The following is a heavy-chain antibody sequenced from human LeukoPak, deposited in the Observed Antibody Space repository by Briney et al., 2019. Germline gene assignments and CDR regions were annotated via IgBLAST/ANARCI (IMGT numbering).Heavy chain of an antibody. D-gene: IGHD3-22*01. V-gene: IGHV4-4*07. CDR3: ARGGETYYSLDFDY. Sequence: NPSETLSLTCTVSGGSISSYFWSWIRQPAGKGLERIGRIYTSGSTNYNPSLKSRVTMSVDTSKNQFSLKLSSVTAADTAVYYCARGGETYYSLDFDYWGQGTLVTVSS. J-gene: IGHJ4*02. CDR2: IYTSGST. CDR1: GGSISSYF.